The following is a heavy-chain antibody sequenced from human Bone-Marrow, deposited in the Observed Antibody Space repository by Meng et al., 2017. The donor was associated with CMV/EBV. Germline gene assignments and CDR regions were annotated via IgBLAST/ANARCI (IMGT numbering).Heavy chain of an antibody. Sequence: VNSYGISWVRPAPGQGIEWMGWIRAYNGNTNYAQKHQGRVTMTTDKSTSTAYMELRSLRSDDTAVYYCARGRRCSSTSCYYNWFDPWGQGTLVTVSS. J-gene: IGHJ5*02. CDR1: VNSYG. D-gene: IGHD2-2*01. CDR2: IRAYNGNT. CDR3: ARGRRCSSTSCYYNWFDP. V-gene: IGHV1-18*01.